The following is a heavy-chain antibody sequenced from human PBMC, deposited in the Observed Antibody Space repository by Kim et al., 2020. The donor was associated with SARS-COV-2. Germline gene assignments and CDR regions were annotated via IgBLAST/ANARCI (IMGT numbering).Heavy chain of an antibody. Sequence: GGSLRLSCAASGFTFSSYSMNWVRQAPGKGLEWVSSISSSSSYIYYADSVKGRFTISRDNAKNSLYLQMNSLRAEDTAVYYCARDSGATAYHKYNWFDPWGQGTLVTVSS. CDR1: GFTFSSYS. CDR3: ARDSGATAYHKYNWFDP. D-gene: IGHD1-26*01. J-gene: IGHJ5*02. V-gene: IGHV3-21*01. CDR2: ISSSSSYI.